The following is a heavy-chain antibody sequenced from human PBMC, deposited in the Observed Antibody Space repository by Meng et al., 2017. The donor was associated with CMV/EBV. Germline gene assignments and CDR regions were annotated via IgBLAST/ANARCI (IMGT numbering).Heavy chain of an antibody. V-gene: IGHV4-34*01. CDR3: ARRVGRVVPAAIHWFDP. J-gene: IGHJ5*02. Sequence: YGGSVSGYYWSWIRQPPGKGLEWIGEINHSGSTNYNPSLKSRVTISVDTSKNQFSLKLSSVTAADTAVYYCARRVGRVVPAAIHWFDPWGQGTLVTVSS. CDR1: GGSVSGYY. D-gene: IGHD2-2*01. CDR2: INHSGST.